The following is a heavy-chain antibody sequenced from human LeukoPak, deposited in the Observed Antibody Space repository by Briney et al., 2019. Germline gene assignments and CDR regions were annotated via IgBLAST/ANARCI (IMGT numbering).Heavy chain of an antibody. CDR3: ASGRRYGDYASWFDP. CDR2: IYYSGST. V-gene: IGHV4-59*12. CDR1: GGSISSYY. D-gene: IGHD4-17*01. J-gene: IGHJ5*02. Sequence: PSETLSLTCTVSGGSISSYYWSWIRQPPGKGLEWIGYIYYSGSTNYNPSLKSRVTISVDTSKNQFSLKLSSVTAADTAVYYCASGRRYGDYASWFDPWGQGTLVIVSS.